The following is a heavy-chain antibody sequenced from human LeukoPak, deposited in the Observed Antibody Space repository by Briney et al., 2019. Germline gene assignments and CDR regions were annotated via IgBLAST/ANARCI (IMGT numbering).Heavy chain of an antibody. V-gene: IGHV4-39*01. CDR2: VYYDGVT. CDR3: ARLSCSCAVCPTLPYNHFDP. D-gene: IGHD2-15*01. Sequence: SQTLSLTCTVSGGSISRRGFFWGWIRQPPGTGPEWIGSVYYDGVTYYNRSFQSRVIMSLDKSTIRFSLRLSSVTAADTAVYYCARLSCSCAVCPTLPYNHFDPWGQGTLVIVST. CDR1: GGSISRRGFF. J-gene: IGHJ5*02.